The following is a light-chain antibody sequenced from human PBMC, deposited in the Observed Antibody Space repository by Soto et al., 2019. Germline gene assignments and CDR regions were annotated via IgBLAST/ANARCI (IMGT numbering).Light chain of an antibody. CDR2: AAS. CDR3: QQSYSTRET. V-gene: IGKV1-39*01. Sequence: DIQMTQSPSSLSASVGDRVTITCRASQSISSYLNWYQQKPGKAPKLLIYAASSLQSGVPSRFSGSGSGTEFTLTISSLQPEDFAAYYCQQSYSTRETFGQGTKVEIK. J-gene: IGKJ1*01. CDR1: QSISSY.